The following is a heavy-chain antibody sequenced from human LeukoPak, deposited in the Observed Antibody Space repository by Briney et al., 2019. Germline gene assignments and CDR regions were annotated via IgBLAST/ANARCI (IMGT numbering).Heavy chain of an antibody. J-gene: IGHJ4*02. D-gene: IGHD3-22*01. Sequence: ASVKVSCKASGYTFTSNYIHWVRQAPGQGLEWMGMIYPRDGSTSYAQKFQGRVTVTRDTSTSTVHMEPSGLRSEDTAVYYCARVGYYESSGYYEYWGQGTLVTVSS. CDR1: GYTFTSNY. CDR2: IYPRDGST. V-gene: IGHV1-46*01. CDR3: ARVGYYESSGYYEY.